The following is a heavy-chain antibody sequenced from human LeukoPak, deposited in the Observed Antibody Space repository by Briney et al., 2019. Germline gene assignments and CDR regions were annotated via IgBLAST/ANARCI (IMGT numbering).Heavy chain of an antibody. CDR3: ARGRPHGV. J-gene: IGHJ6*04. V-gene: IGHV1-8*01. Sequence: SVKVSCKASGYTFTSYDLNWVRQATGQGLDRMGWMNPNSGNTGYAQKFPGRVTMTRSTSISTAYMELSRLRSDDTAVYYCARGRPHGVWGKGTTVTVSS. CDR2: MNPNSGNT. CDR1: GYTFTSYD.